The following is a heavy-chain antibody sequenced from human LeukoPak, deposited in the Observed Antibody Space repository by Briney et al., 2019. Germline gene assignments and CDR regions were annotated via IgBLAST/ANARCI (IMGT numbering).Heavy chain of an antibody. CDR3: ATSQTTGGRYGNAFDI. D-gene: IGHD6-19*01. CDR1: EITFSSYW. CDR2: IKQDGSEK. V-gene: IGHV3-7*01. J-gene: IGHJ3*02. Sequence: PGGSLRLSCTSSEITFSSYWMSWVRQAPGKGLEWVANIKQDGSEKYYVDSLKGRFTISRDNAKNSLYLQMNSPRAEDTAVYYCATSQTTGGRYGNAFDIWGQGTMVTVSS.